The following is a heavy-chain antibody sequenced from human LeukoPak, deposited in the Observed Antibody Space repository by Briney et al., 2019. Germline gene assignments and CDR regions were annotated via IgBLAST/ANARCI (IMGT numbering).Heavy chain of an antibody. CDR1: GFTFSSYA. J-gene: IGHJ1*01. V-gene: IGHV3-23*01. CDR3: AKENYGDSTGGRFQH. Sequence: GGSLRLSCAASGFTFSSYAMSWVRQTPVKGLEWVSVISGSGGSTYYADSVKGRFTISRVNSKNTLYLHMNSLRAEDTAVYYCAKENYGDSTGGRFQHWGQGTLVTVSS. CDR2: ISGSGGST. D-gene: IGHD4-17*01.